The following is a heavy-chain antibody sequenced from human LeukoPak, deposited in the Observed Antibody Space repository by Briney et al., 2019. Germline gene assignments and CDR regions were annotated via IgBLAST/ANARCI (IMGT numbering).Heavy chain of an antibody. CDR3: TTDAGYTSRWYNY. Sequence: PGGSLRPSCAASGFTFTNAWMSWVRQGTGKGLEWVGRIKSKIDGGTTDYAAPVKGRFTISRDDSRNTLYLQMNSLKTEDTAVYYCTTDAGYTSRWYNYWGQGTLVTVSS. V-gene: IGHV3-15*01. J-gene: IGHJ4*02. CDR2: IKSKIDGGTT. CDR1: GFTFTNAW. D-gene: IGHD6-13*01.